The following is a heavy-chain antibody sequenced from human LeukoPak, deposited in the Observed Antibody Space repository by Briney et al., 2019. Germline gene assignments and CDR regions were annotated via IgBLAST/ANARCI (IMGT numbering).Heavy chain of an antibody. D-gene: IGHD3-22*01. CDR3: ARAYYYDSSGFTHYDY. CDR1: GFTFSSYG. V-gene: IGHV3-33*01. J-gene: IGHJ4*02. Sequence: GGSLRLSCAASGFTFSSYGMHWVRQAPGKGLEWAAVIWYDGSNKYYADSVKGRFTISRDNSKNTLYLQMNSLRAEDTAVYYCARAYYYDSSGFTHYDYWGQGTLVTVSS. CDR2: IWYDGSNK.